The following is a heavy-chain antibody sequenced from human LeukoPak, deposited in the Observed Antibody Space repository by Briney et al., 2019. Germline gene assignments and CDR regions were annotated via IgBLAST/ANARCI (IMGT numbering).Heavy chain of an antibody. J-gene: IGHJ4*02. CDR3: ARDHDYSFDY. CDR2: ISKSSSTI. D-gene: IGHD3-16*01. CDR1: GFTFSSYS. Sequence: HPGGSLRLSCAASGFTFSSYSMNWVRQAPGKGLEWLSYISKSSSTIYYADSVKGRFTISRDSAKNSLYLQMNSLRAEDTAAYYCARDHDYSFDYWGQGTLVTVSS. V-gene: IGHV3-48*01.